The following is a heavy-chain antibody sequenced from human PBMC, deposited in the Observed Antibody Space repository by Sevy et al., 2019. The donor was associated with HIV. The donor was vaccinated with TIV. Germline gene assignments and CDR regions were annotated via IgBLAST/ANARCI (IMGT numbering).Heavy chain of an antibody. CDR1: GFTFSSYN. CDR3: ARETQWPGPFDY. V-gene: IGHV3-21*01. D-gene: IGHD6-19*01. J-gene: IGHJ4*02. Sequence: EGSLRLSCAASGFTFSSYNMNWVRQAPGKGLEWVSSISSSSSYIYYADSVKGRFTISRDNAKNSLYLQMNSLRAEDTAVYYCARETQWPGPFDYWGQGTLVTVSS. CDR2: ISSSSSYI.